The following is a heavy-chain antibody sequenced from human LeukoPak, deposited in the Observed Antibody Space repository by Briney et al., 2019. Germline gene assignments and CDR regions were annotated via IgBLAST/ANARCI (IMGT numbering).Heavy chain of an antibody. D-gene: IGHD3-10*01. J-gene: IGHJ4*02. CDR1: GFTFSSYA. CDR2: ISGSGGST. V-gene: IGHV3-23*01. Sequence: GGSLRLSCAAPGFTFSSYAMSWVRQAPGKGLEWVSAISGSGGSTYYADSVKGRFTISRDNSKSTLYLQMNSLRAEGTAVYYCAKAGTMVRGVIFRFDYWGQGTLVTVSS. CDR3: AKAGTMVRGVIFRFDY.